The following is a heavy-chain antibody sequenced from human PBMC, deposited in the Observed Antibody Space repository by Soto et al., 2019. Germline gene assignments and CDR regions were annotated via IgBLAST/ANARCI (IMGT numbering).Heavy chain of an antibody. V-gene: IGHV4-59*01. J-gene: IGHJ4*02. CDR1: GGSISSYY. CDR2: IYYSGST. D-gene: IGHD3-22*01. Sequence: ETLSLTCTVSGGSISSYYWSWIRQPPGKGLEWIGYIYYSGSTNYNPSLKSRVTISVDTSKNQFSLKLSSVTAADTAVYYCAGGFSHYYDSSGMRYFDYWGQGTLVTVSS. CDR3: AGGFSHYYDSSGMRYFDY.